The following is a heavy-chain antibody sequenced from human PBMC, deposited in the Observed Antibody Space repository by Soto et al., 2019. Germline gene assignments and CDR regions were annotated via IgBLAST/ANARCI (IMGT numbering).Heavy chain of an antibody. V-gene: IGHV3-7*01. CDR2: IKQDGSEK. CDR1: GFTFSSYW. D-gene: IGHD6-13*01. Sequence: GGSLRLSCAASGFTFSSYWMSWVRQAPGKGLEWVANIKQDGSEKYYVDSVKGRFTISRDNFKNTLYLQMNSLRAEDTAVYYCARDRQIAAATDYYYGMDVWGQGTTVTVSS. J-gene: IGHJ6*02. CDR3: ARDRQIAAATDYYYGMDV.